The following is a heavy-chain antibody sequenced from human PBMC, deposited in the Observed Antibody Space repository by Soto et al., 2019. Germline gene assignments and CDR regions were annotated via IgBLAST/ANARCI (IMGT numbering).Heavy chain of an antibody. J-gene: IGHJ6*02. Sequence: QVQLVQSGAEVKKPGASVKVSCKSSGYPFTHYGITWVRQAPGQGLEWMGWISPFNGNTNYGPPLQGRVTLTTDTXAXRIYMELRSLRSDDTAVYYCARDQSFDRSYYYGIDVWGQGTTVTVSS. D-gene: IGHD3-10*01. V-gene: IGHV1-18*01. CDR2: ISPFNGNT. CDR3: ARDQSFDRSYYYGIDV. CDR1: GYPFTHYG.